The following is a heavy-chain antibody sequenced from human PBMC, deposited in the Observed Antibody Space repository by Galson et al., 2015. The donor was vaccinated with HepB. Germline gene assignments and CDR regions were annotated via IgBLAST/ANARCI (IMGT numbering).Heavy chain of an antibody. V-gene: IGHV3-23*01. D-gene: IGHD2-21*02. CDR3: AKDLAYCFGNCFYFEGSFLDY. J-gene: IGHJ4*02. Sequence: SLRLSCAASGFTFSTYALSWIRQAPGKGLEWVSAISGSGGSPYYPDSVKGRFTISRDNAKNTVSLRMNNLRAEDTAVYYCAKDLAYCFGNCFYFEGSFLDYWGQGTLVTVSS. CDR1: GFTFSTYA. CDR2: ISGSGGSP.